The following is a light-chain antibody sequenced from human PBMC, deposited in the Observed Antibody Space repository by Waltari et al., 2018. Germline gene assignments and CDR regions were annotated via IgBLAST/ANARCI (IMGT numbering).Light chain of an antibody. J-gene: IGLJ2*01. CDR2: DAV. V-gene: IGLV2-11*01. CDR3: CSYAGNYKFV. CDR1: NRDVGSDDS. Sequence: QSVLTQPRSVSGSPGQSVTISCTGTNRDVGSDDSVSWYQQNAGKAPKLVIYDAVRRPSGGPYRFSGSKYGATASLTISGLQAEDEADYYCCSYAGNYKFVFGGGTKVTVL.